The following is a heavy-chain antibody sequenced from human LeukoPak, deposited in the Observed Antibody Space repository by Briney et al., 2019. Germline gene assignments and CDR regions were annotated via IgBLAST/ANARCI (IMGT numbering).Heavy chain of an antibody. CDR3: ASLLGPLSYNFGFARDY. Sequence: PSETLSLTCAVSGGSLSSTSWYSWVRQPPGKGLEWIGEIYHSGRTNYKASLKSRVTISLDKSKNQFSLKLTSVTAADTAVYYCASLLGPLSYNFGFARDYWGQGTLVTVSS. D-gene: IGHD5-18*01. CDR2: IYHSGRT. CDR1: GGSLSSTSW. V-gene: IGHV4-4*02. J-gene: IGHJ4*01.